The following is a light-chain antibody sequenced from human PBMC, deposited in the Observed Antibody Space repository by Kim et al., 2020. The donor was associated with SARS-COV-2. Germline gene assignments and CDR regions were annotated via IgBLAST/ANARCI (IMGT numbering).Light chain of an antibody. J-gene: IGKJ4*01. CDR2: AAS. CDR1: QKVSNN. V-gene: IGKV3-15*01. Sequence: VAPGERVTLSCRASQKVSNNLAWYQQKPGQAPRLLICAASIRPTGVPARFTGSGSGTEFTLTISSLQSEDFAVYYCQQYNIWPLSFGGGTKVDIK. CDR3: QQYNIWPLS.